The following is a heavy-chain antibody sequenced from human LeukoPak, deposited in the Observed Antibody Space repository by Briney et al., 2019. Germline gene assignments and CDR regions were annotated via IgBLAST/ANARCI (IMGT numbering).Heavy chain of an antibody. CDR2: INPSGGST. D-gene: IGHD3-22*01. Sequence: ASVKVSCKASGYTFTSYYMHWVRQAPGQGLEWMGIINPSGGSTSYEQKFQGRVTMTRDTSTSTVYMELSSLRSEDTAVYYCARDIYYDSSGYPSFDYWGQGTLVTVSS. J-gene: IGHJ4*02. V-gene: IGHV1-46*01. CDR1: GYTFTSYY. CDR3: ARDIYYDSSGYPSFDY.